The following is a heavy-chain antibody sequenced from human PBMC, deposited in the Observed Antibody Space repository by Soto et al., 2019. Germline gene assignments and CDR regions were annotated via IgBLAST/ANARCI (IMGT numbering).Heavy chain of an antibody. Sequence: QVQLQQWGAGLLKPSETLSLTCAVYGGSFSGYYWSWIRQPPGKGLEWIGEINHSGSTNYNPSLKSRVTISVDPSKNQFSLKLSSVTAADTAVYYCARGLLSRRYYDFWSGLFDYWGQGTLVTVSS. CDR3: ARGLLSRRYYDFWSGLFDY. CDR1: GGSFSGYY. D-gene: IGHD3-3*01. J-gene: IGHJ4*02. CDR2: INHSGST. V-gene: IGHV4-34*01.